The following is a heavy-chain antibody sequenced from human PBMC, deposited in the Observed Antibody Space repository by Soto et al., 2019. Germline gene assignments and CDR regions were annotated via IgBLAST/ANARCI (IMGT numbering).Heavy chain of an antibody. CDR3: AKNGLSNSPSAIDS. J-gene: IGHJ4*02. V-gene: IGHV3-23*01. CDR1: GGSFSSNG. Sequence: PSETLSLTCSVSGGSFSSNGTSWVRQAPGKGLDWVSGISGSGRNTYYADSVKGRFTISRDNSKNTLFLQMNSLRAEDTAVYYCAKNGLSNSPSAIDSWGQGTLVTVSS. CDR2: ISGSGRNT. D-gene: IGHD2-8*01.